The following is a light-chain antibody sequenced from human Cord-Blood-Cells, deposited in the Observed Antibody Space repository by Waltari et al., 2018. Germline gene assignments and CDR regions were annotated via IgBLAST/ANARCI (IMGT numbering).Light chain of an antibody. J-gene: IGLJ2*01. Sequence: QSALTQPASVSGSPGQSITIPCPGTSSDVGGYNYVSCYQPHPGKAPKLMIYDVSNRPSGVSNRFSGSKSGNTASLTISGLQAEDEADYYCSSYTSSSTLVVFGGGTKLTVL. CDR3: SSYTSSSTLVV. V-gene: IGLV2-14*01. CDR1: SSDVGGYNY. CDR2: DVS.